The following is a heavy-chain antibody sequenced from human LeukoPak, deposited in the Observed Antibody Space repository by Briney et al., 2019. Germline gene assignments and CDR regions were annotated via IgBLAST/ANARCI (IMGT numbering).Heavy chain of an antibody. J-gene: IGHJ5*02. CDR1: GGTFISYT. CDR3: ARTDLRGSYYLPRP. Sequence: ASXKVSCKASGGTFISYTISWVRQAPGQGLEWMGWISAYNGNTNYAQKLQGRVTITTDTSTSTAYMELRSLRSDDTAVYYCARTDLRGSYYLPRPWGQGTLVTVSS. D-gene: IGHD1-26*01. CDR2: ISAYNGNT. V-gene: IGHV1-18*01.